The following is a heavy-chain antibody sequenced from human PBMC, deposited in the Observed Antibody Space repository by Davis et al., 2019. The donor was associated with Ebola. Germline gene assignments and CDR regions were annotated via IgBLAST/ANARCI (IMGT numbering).Heavy chain of an antibody. J-gene: IGHJ3*02. V-gene: IGHV3-23*01. CDR2: ISGSGAST. CDR3: AKDLHSYGYESGAFDI. Sequence: GESLKISCAASGFTFSSYAMNWVRQAPGKGLEWVSAISGSGASTYYADSVKGRITISRDNSKNTLYLQMNSLRAEDTAVYYCAKDLHSYGYESGAFDIWGQGTMVTVSS. D-gene: IGHD5-18*01. CDR1: GFTFSSYA.